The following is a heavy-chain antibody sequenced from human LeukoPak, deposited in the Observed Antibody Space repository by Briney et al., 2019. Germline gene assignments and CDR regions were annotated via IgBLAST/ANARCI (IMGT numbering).Heavy chain of an antibody. V-gene: IGHV4-34*01. CDR1: GGSFNGYY. CDR2: INHSGST. Sequence: PSETLSLTCAVYGGSFNGYYGSWIRQPPGKGLERIGEINHSGSTNYSPSLKSRVTLSVDTSKNQFSLRLSSVTAADTAVYYCARRTFGGAIAYWGQGTLVTVSS. J-gene: IGHJ4*02. CDR3: ARRTFGGAIAY. D-gene: IGHD3-16*02.